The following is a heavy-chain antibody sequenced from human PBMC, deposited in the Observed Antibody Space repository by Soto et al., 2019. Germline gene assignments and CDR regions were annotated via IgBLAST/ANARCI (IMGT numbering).Heavy chain of an antibody. J-gene: IGHJ6*03. Sequence: SETLSLTCTVSGGSISSSIYYWGWIRQPPGKGLEWIGSIYYSGSTYYNPSLKSRVTISVDTSKNQFSLKLSSVTAADTAVYYCARQVSGGDPYYYYYMDVWGKGTTVTVSS. V-gene: IGHV4-39*01. CDR2: IYYSGST. CDR1: GGSISSSIYY. CDR3: ARQVSGGDPYYYYYMDV. D-gene: IGHD2-21*01.